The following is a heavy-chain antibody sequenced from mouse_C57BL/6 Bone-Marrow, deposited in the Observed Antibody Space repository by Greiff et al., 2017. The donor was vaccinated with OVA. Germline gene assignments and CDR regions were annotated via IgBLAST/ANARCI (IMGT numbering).Heavy chain of an antibody. CDR2: IYPGGGYN. CDR1: GYTFTNYW. V-gene: IGHV1-63*01. Sequence: QVQLQQSGAELVRPGTSVKMSCKASGYTFTNYWIGWAKQSPGHGLEWIGDIYPGGGYNNYNEKDKGKATLTADKSSRAAKMQFSSLTSEDSAIYYCARAGDGYYAWYLDVWGTGTTVTVSS. J-gene: IGHJ1*03. CDR3: ARAGDGYYAWYLDV. D-gene: IGHD2-3*01.